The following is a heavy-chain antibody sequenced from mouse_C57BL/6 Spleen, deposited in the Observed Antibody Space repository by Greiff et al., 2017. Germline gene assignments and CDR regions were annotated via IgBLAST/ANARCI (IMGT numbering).Heavy chain of an antibody. CDR1: GFTFSDYY. D-gene: IGHD1-1*01. Sequence: EVKLEESGGGLVQPGGSLKLSCAASGFTFSDYYMYWVRQTPEKRLEWVAYISNGGGSTYYPDTVKGRFTISRDNAKNTLYLQMSRLKSEDTAMYYCARRGPTVVARNAMDYWGQGTSVTVSS. J-gene: IGHJ4*01. CDR2: ISNGGGST. V-gene: IGHV5-12*01. CDR3: ARRGPTVVARNAMDY.